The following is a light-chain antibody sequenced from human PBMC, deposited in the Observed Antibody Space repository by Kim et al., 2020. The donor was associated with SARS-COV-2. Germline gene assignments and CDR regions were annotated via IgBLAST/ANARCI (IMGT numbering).Light chain of an antibody. CDR1: QSVSTY. V-gene: IGKV3-11*01. CDR2: DAS. Sequence: LSPGEKASLSCKASQSVSTYFAWYQHKPGQAPRLLIYDASKRATGIPARFSGSGSGTDFTLTISSLEPEDFAVYFCQHRAIWPLTFGGGTKVDIK. CDR3: QHRAIWPLT. J-gene: IGKJ4*01.